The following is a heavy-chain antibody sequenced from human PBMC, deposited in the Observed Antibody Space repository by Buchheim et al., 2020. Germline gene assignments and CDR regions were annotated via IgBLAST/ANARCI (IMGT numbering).Heavy chain of an antibody. Sequence: QVQLVQSGAEVKKPGASVKVSCKASGYTFTGYYMHWVRQAPGQGLEWMGRINPNSGGTNYAQKFQGRVTMTRDTSISTAYREGSRRKSHDTAVYYCARVGYGDYVDYWYFDLWGRGTL. CDR2: INPNSGGT. CDR1: GYTFTGYY. V-gene: IGHV1-2*06. J-gene: IGHJ2*01. D-gene: IGHD4-17*01. CDR3: ARVGYGDYVDYWYFDL.